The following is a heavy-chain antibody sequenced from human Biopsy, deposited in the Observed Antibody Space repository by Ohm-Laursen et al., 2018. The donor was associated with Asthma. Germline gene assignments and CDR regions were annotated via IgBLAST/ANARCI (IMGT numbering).Heavy chain of an antibody. Sequence: GQTLSLTCAASGFTVSRGHMFWVRQAPGKGLEWVSVIYSGGTSHTADSVRGRFTISRDFSKNTLHLQMHSLRVEDTAVYYCARGDSSGWSHYYFDYWGQGTLVTVSS. V-gene: IGHV3-53*01. CDR2: IYSGGTS. J-gene: IGHJ4*02. CDR1: GFTVSRGH. D-gene: IGHD6-19*01. CDR3: ARGDSSGWSHYYFDY.